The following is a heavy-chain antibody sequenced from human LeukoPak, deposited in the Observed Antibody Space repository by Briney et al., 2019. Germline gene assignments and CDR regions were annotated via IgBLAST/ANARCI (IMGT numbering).Heavy chain of an antibody. Sequence: ASVKVSCMASGYTFTSYDINWVRQATGQGLEWMGWMNPNSGNTGYAQKFQGRVTITRNTSISTAYMELSSLRSEDTAVYYCAILSDIVVVPAATNRVSNWFDPRGQGTLVTVSS. J-gene: IGHJ5*02. D-gene: IGHD2-2*01. CDR1: GYTFTSYD. CDR3: AILSDIVVVPAATNRVSNWFDP. CDR2: MNPNSGNT. V-gene: IGHV1-8*03.